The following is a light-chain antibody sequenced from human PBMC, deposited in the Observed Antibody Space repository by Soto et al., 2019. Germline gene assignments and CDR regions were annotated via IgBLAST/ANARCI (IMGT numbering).Light chain of an antibody. CDR1: QHVNSN. CDR2: GAS. V-gene: IGKV3-15*01. Sequence: EIVMTQSPVTLSVSRGERATLSCRASQHVNSNLAWYQQKPGQAPRLLIYGASTRATSIPARFSGSGSGTEFTLTISSLQSEDFAVYYCQQYNNWPPWTFGQGTKVEIK. J-gene: IGKJ1*01. CDR3: QQYNNWPPWT.